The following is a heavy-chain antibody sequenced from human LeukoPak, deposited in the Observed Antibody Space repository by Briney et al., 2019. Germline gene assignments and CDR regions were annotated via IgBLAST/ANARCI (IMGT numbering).Heavy chain of an antibody. CDR3: TRADTAMPSWYFDY. D-gene: IGHD5-18*01. V-gene: IGHV3-49*03. J-gene: IGHJ4*02. CDR2: IRSKAYGGTT. CDR1: GLTFGDYA. Sequence: GGSLRLSCTASGLTFGDYAMSWFRQAPGKGLEWVGFIRSKAYGGTTEYAASVKGRFTISRDDSKSIAYLQMNSLKTEDTAVYYCTRADTAMPSWYFDYWGQGTLVTVSS.